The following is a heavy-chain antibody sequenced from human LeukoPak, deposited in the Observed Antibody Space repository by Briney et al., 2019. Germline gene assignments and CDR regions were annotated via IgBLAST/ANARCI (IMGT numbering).Heavy chain of an antibody. CDR1: GFTFSSYA. CDR2: ISSSGGST. Sequence: PGGSLRLSCAASGFTFSSYAMTWVRQAPGKGLEWVSSISSSGGSTYYADSVRGRFTISRDNSKNTLYLQMNSLRAEDTAIYYCAKDRGSRNVISTGRPRASMDFDHWGQGTLVTVSS. V-gene: IGHV3-23*01. CDR3: AKDRGSRNVISTGRPRASMDFDH. D-gene: IGHD3-9*01. J-gene: IGHJ4*02.